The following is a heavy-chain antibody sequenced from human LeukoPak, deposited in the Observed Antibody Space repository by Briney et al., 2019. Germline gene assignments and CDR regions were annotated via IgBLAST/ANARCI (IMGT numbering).Heavy chain of an antibody. D-gene: IGHD4-17*01. V-gene: IGHV1-18*01. CDR2: ISAYNGNT. CDR1: GYTFTSYG. Sequence: ASVKVSCKASGYTFTSYGISWVRQAPGQGLEWMGGISAYNGNTNYAQKLQGRVTMTTDTSTSTAYMELRSLRSDDTAVYYCARDDYGDYPYYFDYWGQGTLVTVSS. CDR3: ARDDYGDYPYYFDY. J-gene: IGHJ4*02.